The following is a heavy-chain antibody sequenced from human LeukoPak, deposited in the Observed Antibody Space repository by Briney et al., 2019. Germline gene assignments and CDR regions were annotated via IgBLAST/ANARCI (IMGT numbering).Heavy chain of an antibody. J-gene: IGHJ4*02. CDR2: ISSSGSTI. CDR3: ARDGRSYGSGPTDY. CDR1: GFTFSSYE. V-gene: IGHV3-48*03. Sequence: PGRSLRLSCAASGFTFSSYEMNWVRQAPGKGLEWVSYISSSGSTIYYADSVKGRFTISRDNAKNSLYLQMNSLRAEDTAVYYCARDGRSYGSGPTDYWGQGTLVTVSS. D-gene: IGHD3-10*01.